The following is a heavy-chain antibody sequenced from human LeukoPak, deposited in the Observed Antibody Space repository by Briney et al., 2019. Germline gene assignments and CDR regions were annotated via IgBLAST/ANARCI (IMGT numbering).Heavy chain of an antibody. CDR1: GGSMSSSSYY. J-gene: IGHJ6*02. D-gene: IGHD3-22*01. Sequence: SETLCLTCTVSGGSMSSSSYYWGWIRQPPGKGLEWIGSIYYSGSTYYNPSLKSRVTISVDTSKNQFSLKLSSVTAADTAVYYCARQAIVVVYYYYGMDVWGQGTTVTVSS. CDR3: ARQAIVVVYYYYGMDV. CDR2: IYYSGST. V-gene: IGHV4-39*01.